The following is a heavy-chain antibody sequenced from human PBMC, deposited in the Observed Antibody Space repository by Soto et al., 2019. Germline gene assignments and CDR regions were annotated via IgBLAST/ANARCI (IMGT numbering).Heavy chain of an antibody. CDR2: IYYSGST. Sequence: PSETLSLTCIFSGGSISIGDYDWSWIRQPPGKGLEWIGYIYYSGSTYYNPSLKSRVTISVDTSKKQFSLKLSSVTAADTAVYYCARGNGDYFDYWGQGTMVTVSS. CDR3: ARGNGDYFDY. D-gene: IGHD4-17*01. J-gene: IGHJ4*02. CDR1: GGSISIGDYD. V-gene: IGHV4-30-4*01.